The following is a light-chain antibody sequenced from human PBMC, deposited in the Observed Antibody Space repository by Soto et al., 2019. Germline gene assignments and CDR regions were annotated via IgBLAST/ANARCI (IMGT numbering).Light chain of an antibody. V-gene: IGKV3-15*01. Sequence: EIVMTQSPATLSVSPGERATLSCRASQSVSSNLAWYQQKPGQAPRLLIYGASTRATGIPARFSGSGSGTEFTLTISSLQSEDFAVYYCQHHGVFGQGTKLEIK. CDR2: GAS. J-gene: IGKJ2*01. CDR1: QSVSSN. CDR3: QHHGV.